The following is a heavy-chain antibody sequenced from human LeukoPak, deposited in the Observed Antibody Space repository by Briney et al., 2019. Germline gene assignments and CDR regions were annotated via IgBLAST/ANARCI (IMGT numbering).Heavy chain of an antibody. J-gene: IGHJ6*03. CDR2: IYHSGST. CDR3: ARALRGYYMDV. D-gene: IGHD3-10*01. Sequence: PSETLSLTCTVSGGSISSGGYYWSWIRQPPGKGLEWIGYIYHSGSTYYNPSLKSRVTISVDRSKNQFSLKLSSVTAADTAVYHCARALRGYYMDVWGKGTTVTVSS. V-gene: IGHV4-30-2*01. CDR1: GGSISSGGYY.